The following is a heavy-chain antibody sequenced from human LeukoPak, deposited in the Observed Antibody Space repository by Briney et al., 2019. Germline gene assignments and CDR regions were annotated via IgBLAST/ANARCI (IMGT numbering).Heavy chain of an antibody. CDR2: IYYSGST. J-gene: IGHJ4*02. CDR1: GGSISSYY. V-gene: IGHV4-59*01. CDR3: VRRYSSAWYLDY. Sequence: PSETLSLTCTVSGGSISSYYWNWFRQPPGKGLEWIGYIYYSGSTNYNLSLKSRVTISIDTSKNQFSLKLSSVTAADTAVYYCVRRYSSAWYLDYWGQGALVTVSS. D-gene: IGHD6-19*01.